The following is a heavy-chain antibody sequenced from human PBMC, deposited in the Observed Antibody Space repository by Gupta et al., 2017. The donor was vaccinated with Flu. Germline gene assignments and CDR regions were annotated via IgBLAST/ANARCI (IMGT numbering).Heavy chain of an antibody. D-gene: IGHD3-22*01. Sequence: YSYQGSTGKGRFTISRDNAKNSLYLQMNSLRAEDTAVYYCARENYYDSSGYYYRHDAFDIWGQGTMVTVSS. CDR3: ARENYYDSSGYYYRHDAFDI. V-gene: IGHV3-21*01. CDR2: YS. J-gene: IGHJ3*02.